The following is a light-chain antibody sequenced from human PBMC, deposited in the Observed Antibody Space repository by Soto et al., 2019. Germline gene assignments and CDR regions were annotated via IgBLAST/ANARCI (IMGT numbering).Light chain of an antibody. CDR1: QVISNY. CDR2: GAS. J-gene: IGKJ1*01. CDR3: QKYDSVPWT. Sequence: EIQMTQSPSSLSASVGDRVTITCRASQVISNYLAWYQQKPGKVPKLLIYGASTLQSGVPSRLSRSGSGTDCNLIINSLHAEDVATYYCQKYDSVPWTFGQGTKVEI. V-gene: IGKV1-27*01.